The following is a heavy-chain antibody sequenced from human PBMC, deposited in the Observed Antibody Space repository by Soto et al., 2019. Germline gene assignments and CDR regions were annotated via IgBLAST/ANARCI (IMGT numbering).Heavy chain of an antibody. V-gene: IGHV3-33*01. CDR1: GFTFSSYG. CDR3: ARGYPDSNYPTRSDY. J-gene: IGHJ4*02. CDR2: IWYDGSNK. Sequence: PGGSLRLSCAASGFTFSSYGMHWVRQAPGKGLEWVAVIWYDGSNKYYADSVKGRFTISRDNSKNTLYLQMNSLRAEDTAVYYCARGYPDSNYPTRSDYWGQGTLVTVSS. D-gene: IGHD4-4*01.